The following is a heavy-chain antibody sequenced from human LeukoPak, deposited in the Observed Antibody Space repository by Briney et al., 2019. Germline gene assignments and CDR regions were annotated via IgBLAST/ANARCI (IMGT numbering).Heavy chain of an antibody. D-gene: IGHD3-22*01. CDR2: INSDGSST. CDR3: ARGNPYYYDSSGPI. Sequence: GGSLRLSCAASGFTFSSSWMHWVRHAPGKGLVWVSRINSDGSSTSYADSVKGRFTISRDNAKNTLYLQMNSLRAEDTAVYYCARGNPYYYDSSGPIWGQGTLVTVSS. J-gene: IGHJ4*02. CDR1: GFTFSSSW. V-gene: IGHV3-74*01.